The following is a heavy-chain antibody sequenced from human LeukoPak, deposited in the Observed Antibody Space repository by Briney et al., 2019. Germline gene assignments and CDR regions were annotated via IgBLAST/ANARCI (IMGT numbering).Heavy chain of an antibody. CDR1: GFTFSKFP. CDR2: ISASGDVT. D-gene: IGHD6-13*01. V-gene: IGHV3-23*01. J-gene: IGHJ3*02. Sequence: GGSLRLSCAASGFTFSKFPMGWVRQAPGRGLEWVSAISASGDVTFYADSLRGRFTISRDNSKNTLYLQMNSLRAEDTAVYYCAKRYSSSFDAFDIWGQGTMVTVSS. CDR3: AKRYSSSFDAFDI.